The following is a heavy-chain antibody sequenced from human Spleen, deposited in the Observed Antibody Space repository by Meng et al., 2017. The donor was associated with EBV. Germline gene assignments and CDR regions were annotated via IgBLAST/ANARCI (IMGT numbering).Heavy chain of an antibody. CDR3: ARESGRGYTPDF. D-gene: IGHD3-10*01. CDR1: GGAFRYSA. CDR2: LIPDFGTP. V-gene: IGHV1-69*01. Sequence: QVQLVQSGAEVXXXXXXVKXACKASGGAFRYSAISWVRQAPGQGLEWMGGLIPDFGTPDYAPNYQDRVTITADESTSTAYMELNSLTTEDTAIYYCARESGRGYTPDFWGQGTLVTVSS. J-gene: IGHJ4*02.